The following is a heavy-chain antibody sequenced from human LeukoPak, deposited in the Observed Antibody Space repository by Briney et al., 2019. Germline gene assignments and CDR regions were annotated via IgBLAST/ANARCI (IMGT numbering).Heavy chain of an antibody. CDR1: GFTFSSYA. CDR3: AREMVLVVATTRYFYYGMDV. J-gene: IGHJ6*02. CDR2: ISGSGGST. Sequence: GGSLRLSCAASGFTFSSYAMSWVRQAPGKGLEWVSAISGSGGSTYYADSVKGRFTISRDNPKNTLYLQMNSLRAEDTAGYYCAREMVLVVATTRYFYYGMDVWGQGTTVTVSS. D-gene: IGHD2-15*01. V-gene: IGHV3-23*01.